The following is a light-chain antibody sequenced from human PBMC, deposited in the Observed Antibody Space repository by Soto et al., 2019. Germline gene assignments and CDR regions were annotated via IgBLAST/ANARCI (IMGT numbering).Light chain of an antibody. CDR2: GAS. J-gene: IGKJ1*01. CDR1: HSGSSSY. V-gene: IGKV3-20*01. Sequence: ESVLAQSPGNLSLSQGERCTLSCTLCHSGSSSYLAWYQQKPGQAPRLLIYGASSRATGIPDRFSGSGSGTDFTLTISRLEPEDFAVYYCQQYGSSPWTFGQGTKVDIK. CDR3: QQYGSSPWT.